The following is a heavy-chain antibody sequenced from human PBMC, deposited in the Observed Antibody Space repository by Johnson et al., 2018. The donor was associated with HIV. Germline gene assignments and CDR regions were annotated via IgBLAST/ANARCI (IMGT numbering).Heavy chain of an antibody. CDR2: ISYDGSNK. Sequence: QVQLVESGGGVVQPGRSLRLSCAASGFTFTSYAMHWVRQAPGKGQEWVAVISYDGSNKYYADSVKGRFTISRDNSKNTVYLQMNSLRAEDTAVYYCARAGWRQLVEDAFDIWGQGTMVTVSS. D-gene: IGHD6-13*01. V-gene: IGHV3-30-3*01. CDR1: GFTFTSYA. CDR3: ARAGWRQLVEDAFDI. J-gene: IGHJ3*02.